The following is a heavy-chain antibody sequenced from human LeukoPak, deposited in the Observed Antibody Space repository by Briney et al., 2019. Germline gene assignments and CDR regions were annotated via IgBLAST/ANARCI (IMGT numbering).Heavy chain of an antibody. CDR3: ARDPGSLVRGVIITGWFDP. D-gene: IGHD3-10*01. CDR1: GGSISSSSYY. Sequence: SETLSLTCTVSGGSISSSSYYWSWIRQPPGKGLEWIGSIYYSGSTYYNPSLKSRVTISVDTSKNQFSLKLSSVTAADTAVYYCARDPGSLVRGVIITGWFDPWGQGTLVTVSS. V-gene: IGHV4-39*07. CDR2: IYYSGST. J-gene: IGHJ5*02.